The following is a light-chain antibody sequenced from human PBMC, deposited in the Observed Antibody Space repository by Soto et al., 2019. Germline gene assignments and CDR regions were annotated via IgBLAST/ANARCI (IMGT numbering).Light chain of an antibody. CDR2: AAS. V-gene: IGKV1-39*01. CDR1: QSISSW. CDR3: QQSYSTPQRT. Sequence: DIQMTQSPSTLSASVGDRVTITCRASQSISSWLAWYQQKPGKAPKLLIYAASSLQSGVPSRFSGSGSGTDFTLTISSLQPEDFATYYCQQSYSTPQRTFGQGTKVDI. J-gene: IGKJ1*01.